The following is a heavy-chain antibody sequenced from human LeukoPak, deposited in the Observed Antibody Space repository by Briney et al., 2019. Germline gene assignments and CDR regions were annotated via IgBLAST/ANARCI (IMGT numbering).Heavy chain of an antibody. CDR2: IYYNGNT. CDR3: ARHLRGVMTCFDY. V-gene: IGHV4-59*08. CDR1: GVSLNNDH. Sequence: SETLSLTCTVSGVSLNNDHWSWLRQSPGKGLEWIGLIYYNGNTNYNPSLRSRVTISVDTSKNQFSLKLSSVTAADTAVYYCARHLRGVMTCFDYWGRGTRVTVSS. D-gene: IGHD2-21*02. J-gene: IGHJ4*02.